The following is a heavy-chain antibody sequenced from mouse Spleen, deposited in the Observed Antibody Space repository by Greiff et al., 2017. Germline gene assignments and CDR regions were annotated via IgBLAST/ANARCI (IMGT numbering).Heavy chain of an antibody. D-gene: IGHD2-4*01. CDR1: GFTFSDYG. V-gene: IGHV5-17*01. J-gene: IGHJ3*01. CDR3: ARGTMITTAREFAY. Sequence: EVQLVESGGGLVKPGGSLKLSCAASGFTFSDYGMHWVRQAPEKGLEWVAYISSGSSTIYYADTVKGRFTISRDNAKNTLFLQMTSLRSEDTAMYYCARGTMITTAREFAYWGQGTLVTVSA. CDR2: ISSGSSTI.